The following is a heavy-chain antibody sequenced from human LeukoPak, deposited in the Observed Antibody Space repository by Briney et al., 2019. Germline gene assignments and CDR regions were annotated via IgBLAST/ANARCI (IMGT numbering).Heavy chain of an antibody. CDR3: ARRGYSSGWYYFDY. CDR1: GGSISSYC. J-gene: IGHJ4*02. V-gene: IGHV4-59*08. Sequence: PSETPSLTCTVSGGSISSYCWYWIRQPPGKGLEWIVYIYYSGSTNYNPSLKSRVTISVDTSKNQFSLKLSSVTAADTAVYYCARRGYSSGWYYFDYWGQGTLVTVSS. D-gene: IGHD6-19*01. CDR2: IYYSGST.